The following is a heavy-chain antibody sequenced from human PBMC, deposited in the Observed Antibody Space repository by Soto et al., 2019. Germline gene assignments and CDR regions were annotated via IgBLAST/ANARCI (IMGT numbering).Heavy chain of an antibody. CDR3: AKRRGAGGHFDY. V-gene: IGHV3-23*01. D-gene: IGHD2-15*01. J-gene: IGHJ4*02. Sequence: GGSLRLSCAASGFTFSSYVMSWVRQAPGKGLEWVSAISGSGASTYYTDSVKGRFTISRDNSKNTLYLQMNSLTAEDTAVYFCAKRRGAGGHFDYWGQGALVTVSS. CDR1: GFTFSSYV. CDR2: ISGSGAST.